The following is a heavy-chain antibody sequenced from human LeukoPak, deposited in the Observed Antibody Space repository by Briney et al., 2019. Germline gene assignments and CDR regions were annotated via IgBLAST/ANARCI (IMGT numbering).Heavy chain of an antibody. D-gene: IGHD6-13*01. J-gene: IGHJ4*02. CDR1: GYTFTGYY. CDR2: INPNSGGT. Sequence: ASVKVSCKASGYTFTGYYMHWVRQAPGQGLEWMGWINPNSGGTNYAQKFQGRVTMTSDTSISTAYMELSRLRSDDTAVYYCARDSSVAAAGGIFDYWGQGTLVTVSS. CDR3: ARDSSVAAAGGIFDY. V-gene: IGHV1-2*02.